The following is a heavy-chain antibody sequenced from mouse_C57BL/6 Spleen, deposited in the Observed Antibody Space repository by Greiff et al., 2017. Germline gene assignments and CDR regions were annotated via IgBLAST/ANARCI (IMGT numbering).Heavy chain of an antibody. CDR1: GYTFTDYY. V-gene: IGHV1-26*01. Sequence: EVQLLQSGPELVKPGASVQISCKASGYTFTDYYMNWVKQSHGKSLEWIGDINPNNGGTSYNQKFKGKATLTVDKASSTAYMELRSLTSEVSAVYYCARRDYYGSSYRGNYFDYWGQGTTLTVSS. CDR2: INPNNGGT. J-gene: IGHJ2*01. D-gene: IGHD1-1*01. CDR3: ARRDYYGSSYRGNYFDY.